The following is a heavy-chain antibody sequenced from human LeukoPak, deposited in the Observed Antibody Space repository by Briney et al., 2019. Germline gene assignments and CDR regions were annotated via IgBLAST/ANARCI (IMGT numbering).Heavy chain of an antibody. D-gene: IGHD1-14*01. CDR3: IVVVEPPDSDGFDV. Sequence: GGSLRLSCAASGFTFGNSWVHWVRHAPGKGLVWVSLINADGSTTIYADSVKGRFTISRDNARNTLSLEMNSLTTEDTAVYYCIVVVEPPDSDGFDVWGQGTMITVSS. CDR2: INADGSTT. CDR1: GFTFGNSW. J-gene: IGHJ3*01. V-gene: IGHV3-74*01.